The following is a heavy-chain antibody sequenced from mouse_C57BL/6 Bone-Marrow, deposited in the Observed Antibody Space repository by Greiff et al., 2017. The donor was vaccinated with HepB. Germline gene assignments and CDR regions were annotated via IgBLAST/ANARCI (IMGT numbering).Heavy chain of an antibody. CDR1: GFTFTDYY. V-gene: IGHV7-3*01. D-gene: IGHD2-1*01. CDR3: ARFTHYGNYPYFDY. Sequence: DVMLVESGGGLVQPGGSLSLSCAASGFTFTDYYMSWVRQPPGKALEWLGFIRNKANGYTTEYSASVKGRFTISRDNSQSTLYLQMNALRAEDSATYYCARFTHYGNYPYFDYWGQGTTLTVSS. CDR2: IRNKANGYTT. J-gene: IGHJ2*01.